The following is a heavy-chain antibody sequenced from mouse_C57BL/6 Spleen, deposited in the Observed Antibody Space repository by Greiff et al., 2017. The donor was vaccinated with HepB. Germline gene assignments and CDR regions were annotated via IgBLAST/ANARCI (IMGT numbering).Heavy chain of an antibody. CDR3: TRCDHDGYFDY. CDR2: IYTGNSDT. CDR1: GYTFTSYW. Sequence: EVQLQQSGTVLARPGASVKMSCKTSGYTFTSYWMHWVKQRPGQGLEWIGAIYTGNSDTSYNQKFKGKAKLTAVTSASTAYMELSSLTNEDSAVYYCTRCDHDGYFDYWGQGTTLTVSS. J-gene: IGHJ2*01. D-gene: IGHD2-4*01. V-gene: IGHV1-5*01.